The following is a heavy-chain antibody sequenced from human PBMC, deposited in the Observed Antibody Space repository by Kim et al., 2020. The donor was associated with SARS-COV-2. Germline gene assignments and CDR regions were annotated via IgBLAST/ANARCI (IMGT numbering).Heavy chain of an antibody. CDR1: GFTFSGYW. V-gene: IGHV3-74*01. Sequence: GGSLRLSCAASGFTFSGYWMHWVRQAPGKGLVWVSRINSDGSGTNYADSVKGRFTISRDNAKNTLYLQMSSLRAEDTAVYYCARVLMGSYYYGMDVWGQGTTVTVSS. CDR3: ARVLMGSYYYGMDV. J-gene: IGHJ6*02. CDR2: INSDGSGT. D-gene: IGHD3-16*01.